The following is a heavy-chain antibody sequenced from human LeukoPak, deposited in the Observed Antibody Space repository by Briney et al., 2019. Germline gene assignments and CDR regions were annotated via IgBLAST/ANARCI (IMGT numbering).Heavy chain of an antibody. Sequence: SETLSLTCTVSGDSISSNNYYWGWIRQPPGKGLEWIGSIDYSGRTSYNPSLKSRVTISVDTSKNQFSLKLSSVTAADTAVYYCARDTHYYDSSGYVRGLDYWGQGTLVTVSS. J-gene: IGHJ4*02. CDR3: ARDTHYYDSSGYVRGLDY. CDR1: GDSISSNNYY. D-gene: IGHD3-22*01. V-gene: IGHV4-39*07. CDR2: IDYSGRT.